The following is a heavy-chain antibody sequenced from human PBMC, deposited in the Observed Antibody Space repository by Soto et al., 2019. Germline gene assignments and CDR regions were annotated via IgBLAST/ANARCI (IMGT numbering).Heavy chain of an antibody. V-gene: IGHV4-30-2*01. CDR1: GGSISSGGYS. Sequence: SETLSLTCAVSGGSISSGGYSWSWIRQPPGNGLEWIGYIYHSGSTYYNPSLKSRVTISVDRSKNQFSLKLSSVTAADTAVYYCAGGTRQYYDFWSGYYNYYYGMDVWGQGTTVTVSS. D-gene: IGHD3-3*01. CDR3: AGGTRQYYDFWSGYYNYYYGMDV. J-gene: IGHJ6*02. CDR2: IYHSGST.